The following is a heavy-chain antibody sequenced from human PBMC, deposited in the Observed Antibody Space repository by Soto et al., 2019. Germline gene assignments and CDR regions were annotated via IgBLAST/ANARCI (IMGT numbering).Heavy chain of an antibody. CDR3: ARDSPVGRCSGGSCSRFAY. CDR1: GFSVSSNY. CDR2: IYSGGGT. J-gene: IGHJ4*02. D-gene: IGHD2-15*01. V-gene: IGHV3-66*01. Sequence: EVQLVESGGGLVQPRGSLRLSCAASGFSVSSNYMSWVRQAPGKGLEWVSVIYSGGGTYYADSVKGRFTVSRDNSKNTLDLQMNSLRAEDTAVYYCARDSPVGRCSGGSCSRFAYWGQGTLVTVSS.